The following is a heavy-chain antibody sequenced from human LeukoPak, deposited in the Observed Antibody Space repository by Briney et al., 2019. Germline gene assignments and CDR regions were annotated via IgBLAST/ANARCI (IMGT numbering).Heavy chain of an antibody. Sequence: SVKVSCKASGFTFTSSAVQWVRQARGQRLEWIGWIVVGSGNTNYAQTFQGRVTITADESTSTVFMELSSLRSDDTAFYYCARNSRVASTSGLNYWGQGTLVTVSS. J-gene: IGHJ4*02. CDR1: GFTFTSSA. V-gene: IGHV1-58*01. D-gene: IGHD4-23*01. CDR2: IVVGSGNT. CDR3: ARNSRVASTSGLNY.